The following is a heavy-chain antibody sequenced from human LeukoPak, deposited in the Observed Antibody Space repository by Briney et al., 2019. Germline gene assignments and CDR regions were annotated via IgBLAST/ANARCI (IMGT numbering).Heavy chain of an antibody. J-gene: IGHJ3*02. Sequence: ASVTVSCKTSGYIFTSYGISWVRQAPGPGLDGMGWISAYNGNTNYAQKLQGRVTMTTDTSTSTAYMELRSLRSDDTAVYYCARATSYGSGTPDAFDIWGQGTMVTVSS. D-gene: IGHD3-10*01. CDR3: ARATSYGSGTPDAFDI. CDR1: GYIFTSYG. CDR2: ISAYNGNT. V-gene: IGHV1-18*01.